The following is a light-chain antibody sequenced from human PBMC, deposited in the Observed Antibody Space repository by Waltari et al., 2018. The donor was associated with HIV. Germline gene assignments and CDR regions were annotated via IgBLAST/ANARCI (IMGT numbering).Light chain of an antibody. J-gene: IGLJ2*01. CDR2: YDT. Sequence: SSLLTQTPSVSVAPGKTASITCGGKNIERKSVHWYQQKPGQATLLVIFYDTDRPSGIPGLFSGSNSGNTATLTISRVGDGDEADYYCQVWDSTSDHVLFGGGTRLTVL. CDR3: QVWDSTSDHVL. CDR1: NIERKS. V-gene: IGLV3-21*04.